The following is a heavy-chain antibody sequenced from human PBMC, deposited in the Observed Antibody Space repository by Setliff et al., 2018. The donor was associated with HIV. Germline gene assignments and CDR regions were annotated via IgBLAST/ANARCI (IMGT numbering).Heavy chain of an antibody. J-gene: IGHJ4*02. CDR2: ISAYNGNT. V-gene: IGHV1-18*01. CDR1: GGTFSRSV. CDR3: AREIRNYDFWSGYWEDHYFDS. D-gene: IGHD3-3*01. Sequence: ASVKVSCKASGGTFSRSVFSWVRQAPGQGLEWMGWISAYNGNTNYAQKLQGRVTMTTDTSTSTAYMELSSLRSEDTAVYYCAREIRNYDFWSGYWEDHYFDSWGQGTLVTVSS.